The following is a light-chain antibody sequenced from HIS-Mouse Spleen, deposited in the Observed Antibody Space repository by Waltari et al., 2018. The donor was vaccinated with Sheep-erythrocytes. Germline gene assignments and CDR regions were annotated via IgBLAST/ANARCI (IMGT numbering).Light chain of an antibody. J-gene: IGKJ4*01. CDR1: QGISSY. Sequence: DIQLTQSPSFLSASVGDRVTITCRASQGISSYLAWYQQKPGKAPKLLVYDASTLAKWVPSRFSGSGSGTEFTLTISSLQPEDFATYYCQQLNSYPLTFGGGTKVEIK. CDR2: DAS. V-gene: IGKV1-9*01. CDR3: QQLNSYPLT.